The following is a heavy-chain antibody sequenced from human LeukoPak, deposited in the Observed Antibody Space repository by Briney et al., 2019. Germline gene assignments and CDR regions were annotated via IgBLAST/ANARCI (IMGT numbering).Heavy chain of an antibody. CDR3: ARRMWSSGWPAEAFDY. CDR2: ISYDGSNK. Sequence: PGGSLRLSCAASGLTFSSYAMHWVRKAPGKGLEWVAVISYDGSNKYYADSVKGRFTISRDKSKNTLYLQMSSLRAEDTAVYYCARRMWSSGWPAEAFDYWGQGTLVTVAS. J-gene: IGHJ4*02. V-gene: IGHV3-30-3*01. CDR1: GLTFSSYA. D-gene: IGHD6-25*01.